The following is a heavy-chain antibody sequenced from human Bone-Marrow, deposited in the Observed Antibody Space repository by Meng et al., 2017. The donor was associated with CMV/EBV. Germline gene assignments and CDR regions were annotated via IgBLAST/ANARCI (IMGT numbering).Heavy chain of an antibody. CDR2: IDESGGQR. V-gene: IGHV3-20*04. CDR1: GFTVDEYG. J-gene: IGHJ4*02. D-gene: IGHD3-10*01. Sequence: GESLKISCAAVGFTVDEYGMAWGRQAPGKGLEWVSYIDESGGQRTYADSVRGRFTISRDTSTNYVFLQMNRLRPGDTATYYCAREGWGGSGRPFASWGQGTPVTVSS. CDR3: AREGWGGSGRPFAS.